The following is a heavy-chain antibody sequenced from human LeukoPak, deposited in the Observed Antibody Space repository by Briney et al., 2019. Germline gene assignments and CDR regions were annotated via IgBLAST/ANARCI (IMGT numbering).Heavy chain of an antibody. D-gene: IGHD2-15*01. J-gene: IGHJ6*02. V-gene: IGHV3-23*01. CDR2: VGDDDGDT. CDR3: TRDGRVAYEMDV. CDR1: GFTFRNYA. Sequence: GGSLRLSCSASGFTFRNYAMSWVRQAPGRGLEWISIVGDDDGDTKYADSVKGRFTISRDNSKNTLYLQTNIVREDDTAVYYCTRDGRVAYEMDVWGQGTTVTVSS.